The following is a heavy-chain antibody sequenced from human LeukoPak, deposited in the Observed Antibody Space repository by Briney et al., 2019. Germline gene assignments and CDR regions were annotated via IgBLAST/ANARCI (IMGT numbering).Heavy chain of an antibody. D-gene: IGHD5-18*01. V-gene: IGHV3-30-3*01. CDR3: ARVRGNNYGTFDY. Sequence: PGGSLRLSCAASGFTFSSYAMHWVRQAPGKGLEWVALISYDGSSKYYTDSVKGRFTISRDNSKNTLYLQMNSLRTEDTAVHYCARVRGNNYGTFDYWGQGTLVSVSS. CDR1: GFTFSSYA. CDR2: ISYDGSSK. J-gene: IGHJ4*02.